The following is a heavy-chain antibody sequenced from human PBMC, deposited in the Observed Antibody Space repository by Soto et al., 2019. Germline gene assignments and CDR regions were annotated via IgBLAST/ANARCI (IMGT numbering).Heavy chain of an antibody. Sequence: VASVKVSCKASGGTFSSYAISWVRQAPGQGLEWMGGIIPIFGTANYAQKFQGRVTITADESTSTAYMELSSLRSEDTAVYYCARDGGGLSNYYSGMDVCGQGTTVTVSS. CDR2: IIPIFGTA. V-gene: IGHV1-69*13. CDR3: ARDGGGLSNYYSGMDV. D-gene: IGHD3-16*02. J-gene: IGHJ6*02. CDR1: GGTFSSYA.